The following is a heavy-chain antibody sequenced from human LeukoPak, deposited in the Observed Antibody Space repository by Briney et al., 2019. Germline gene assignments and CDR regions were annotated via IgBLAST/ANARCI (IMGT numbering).Heavy chain of an antibody. Sequence: PSETLSLTCTVSGGSISSYYWSWIRQPPGKGLEWIGYIYYSGSTNYNPSLKSRVTISVDTSKNQFSLKLSSVTAADTAVYYCARGSSSSSPIDFDYWGQGTLVTVSS. CDR3: ARGSSSSSPIDFDY. J-gene: IGHJ4*02. CDR1: GGSISSYY. V-gene: IGHV4-59*01. D-gene: IGHD6-13*01. CDR2: IYYSGST.